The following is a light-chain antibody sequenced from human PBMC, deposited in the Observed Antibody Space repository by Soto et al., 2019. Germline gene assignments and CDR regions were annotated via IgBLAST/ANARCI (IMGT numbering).Light chain of an antibody. J-gene: IGLJ2*01. CDR1: NIGSKS. V-gene: IGLV3-21*04. Sequence: SYELTQPPSVSVAPGKTARITCGGNNIGSKSVHWYQQKPGQAPVLGIYYDSDRPSGIPERFSGSNSGNTATLTISRVEAGDEADYYCQVWDSSSDHRTVFGGGTQLTVL. CDR2: YDS. CDR3: QVWDSSSDHRTV.